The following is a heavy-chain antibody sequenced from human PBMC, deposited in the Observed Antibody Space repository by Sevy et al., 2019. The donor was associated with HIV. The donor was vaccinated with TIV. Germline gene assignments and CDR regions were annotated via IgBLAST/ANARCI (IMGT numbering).Heavy chain of an antibody. J-gene: IGHJ3*02. V-gene: IGHV4-39*01. CDR2: ISYSGST. Sequence: SETLSLTCTVSGGSICSSSYYWGWIRQPPGKGLEWIGSISYSGSTYYNPSLKSRVTISVDTSKNQFSLKLSSVTAADTAVYYCARQGSWYYDSSGYSYASDIWGQGTMVTVSS. CDR1: GGSICSSSYY. CDR3: ARQGSWYYDSSGYSYASDI. D-gene: IGHD3-22*01.